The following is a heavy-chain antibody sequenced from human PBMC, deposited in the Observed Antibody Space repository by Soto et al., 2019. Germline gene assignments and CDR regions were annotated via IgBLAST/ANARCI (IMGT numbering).Heavy chain of an antibody. CDR3: ARRPGGGGY. Sequence: EVQLVESGGGLIQPGGSLRLSCAVSGFTVSNNYMSWVRQAPGKGLEGVSVIYSGGYTAYGDSVKGRFTISRDNSKHTLLLKMNSLRPDAPAVFSCARRPGGGGYWGQGTLVTVSS. J-gene: IGHJ4*02. D-gene: IGHD3-10*01. CDR1: GFTVSNNY. CDR2: IYSGGYT. V-gene: IGHV3-53*01.